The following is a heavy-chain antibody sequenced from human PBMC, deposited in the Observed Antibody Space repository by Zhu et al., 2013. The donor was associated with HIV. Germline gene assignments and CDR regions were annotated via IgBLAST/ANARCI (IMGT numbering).Heavy chain of an antibody. CDR2: INPDSGAT. Sequence: VQSGTEVKKPGASVRVSCKSSGYAFVGYYMYWVRQAPGQGFEWMGWINPDSGATDYAQRFLGRVSITRDTSIDTAFMEVRRLTPDDTAVYYCARSLGLTFGVVVWGQGTLVTVSS. CDR1: GYAFVGYY. V-gene: IGHV1-2*02. J-gene: IGHJ4*02. D-gene: IGHD3-3*01. CDR3: ARSLGLTFGVVV.